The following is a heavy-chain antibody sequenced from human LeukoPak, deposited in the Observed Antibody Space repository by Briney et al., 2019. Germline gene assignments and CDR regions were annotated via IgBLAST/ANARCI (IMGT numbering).Heavy chain of an antibody. V-gene: IGHV4-34*01. CDR2: INHSGSR. CDR3: ARGPYSYDSSGAFDI. Sequence: PSETLSLTCAVYSGSFSGYYWNWLRQPPGKGLEWIGEINHSGSRNYNPSLKSRVTISVDTSKNQFSLKLRSVTAADTAVYFCARGPYSYDSSGAFDIWGQGTMVTVSS. J-gene: IGHJ3*02. CDR1: SGSFSGYY. D-gene: IGHD3-22*01.